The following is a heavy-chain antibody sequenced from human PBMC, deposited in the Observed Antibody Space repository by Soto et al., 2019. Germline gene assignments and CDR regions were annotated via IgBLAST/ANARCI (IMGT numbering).Heavy chain of an antibody. CDR1: GGSMSSYF. V-gene: IGHV4-59*08. CDR2: IYDTGKT. D-gene: IGHD5-12*01. Sequence: PSETLSLTCTVSGGSMSSYFWSWIRQPPGKGLEWIGYIYDTGKTKDNPSLKSRVTISVDTSKNQFSLKLNSVTAADTAVYFCARQATRAFDIWGQGTMVPVSS. CDR3: ARQATRAFDI. J-gene: IGHJ3*02.